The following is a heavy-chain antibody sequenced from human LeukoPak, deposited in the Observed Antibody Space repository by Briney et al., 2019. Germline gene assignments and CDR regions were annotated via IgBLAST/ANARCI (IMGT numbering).Heavy chain of an antibody. CDR2: IKQDGSEK. CDR1: GFTFSSYW. Sequence: GGSLRLSCAASGFTFSSYWMSWVRHVPGKGLEWVANIKQDGSEKYYVDSVKGRFTISRDNAKNSLYLQMNSLRAEDTAVYYCASTRLAGTKDYWGQGTLVTVSS. V-gene: IGHV3-7*01. D-gene: IGHD1-1*01. J-gene: IGHJ4*02. CDR3: ASTRLAGTKDY.